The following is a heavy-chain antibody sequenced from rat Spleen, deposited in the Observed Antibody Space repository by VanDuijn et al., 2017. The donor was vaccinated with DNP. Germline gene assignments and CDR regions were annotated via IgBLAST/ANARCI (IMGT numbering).Heavy chain of an antibody. CDR1: GFTFSNYG. Sequence: EVQLVESGGGLVQPGRSLKLSCAASGFTFSNYGMHWIRQAPTKGLDWVASISPSGGSTYYQDSVRGRFTISRDNAKSTLYLQMNSLTSEDTATYYCTRKYTTDYYWYFDFWGPGNMVTVSS. D-gene: IGHD1-6*01. CDR3: TRKYTTDYYWYFDF. V-gene: IGHV5-19*01. J-gene: IGHJ1*01. CDR2: ISPSGGST.